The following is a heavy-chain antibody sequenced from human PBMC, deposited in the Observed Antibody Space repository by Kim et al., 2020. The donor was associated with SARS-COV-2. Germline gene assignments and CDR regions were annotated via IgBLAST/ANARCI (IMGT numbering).Heavy chain of an antibody. V-gene: IGHV4-59*01. CDR3: ARGARRYCSGGSCYYYYY. Sequence: SETLSLTCTVSGGSISSYYWSWIRQPPGKGLEWIGYIYYSGSTNYNPSLKSRVTISVDTSKNQFSLKLSSVTAADTAVYYCARGARRYCSGGSCYYYYY. J-gene: IGHJ6*03. CDR2: IYYSGST. CDR1: GGSISSYY. D-gene: IGHD2-15*01.